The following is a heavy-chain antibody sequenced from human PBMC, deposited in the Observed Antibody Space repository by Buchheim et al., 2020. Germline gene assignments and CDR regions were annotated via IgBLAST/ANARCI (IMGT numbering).Heavy chain of an antibody. D-gene: IGHD3-3*01. CDR3: ARRLRQYYDFWSGYFDY. CDR1: GGSISSSSYY. J-gene: IGHJ4*02. Sequence: QLQLQESGPGLVKPSETLSLTCTVSGGSISSSSYYWGWIRQPPGKGLEWIGSIYYSGSTYYNPSLKSRVTISVDTSKNQFSLKLSSVTAADTAVYYCARRLRQYYDFWSGYFDYWGQGTL. V-gene: IGHV4-39*01. CDR2: IYYSGST.